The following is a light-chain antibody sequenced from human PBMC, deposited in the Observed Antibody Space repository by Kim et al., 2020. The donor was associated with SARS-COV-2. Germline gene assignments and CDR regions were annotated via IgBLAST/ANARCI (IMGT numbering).Light chain of an antibody. V-gene: IGKV4-1*01. CDR2: WAS. CDR3: QQYYSTPPMYT. CDR1: QSVLYSSNNKNY. Sequence: TINCKSSQSVLYSSNNKNYLAWYQQKPGQPPKLLIYWASTRESGVPDRFSGSGSGTDFTLTISSLQAEDVSVYYCQQYYSTPPMYTFGQGTKLEI. J-gene: IGKJ2*01.